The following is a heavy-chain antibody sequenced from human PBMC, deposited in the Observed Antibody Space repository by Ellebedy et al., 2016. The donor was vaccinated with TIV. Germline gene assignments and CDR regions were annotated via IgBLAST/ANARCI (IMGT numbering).Heavy chain of an antibody. D-gene: IGHD2-21*01. CDR1: GGTFSSYA. Sequence: SVKVSCXASGGTFSSYAISWVRQAPGQGLEWMGGIIPIFGTANYAQKFQGRVTITADESTSTAYMELRSLRSDDTAVYYCARDEAYCGGDCSPSFDYWGQGTLVTVSS. V-gene: IGHV1-69*13. J-gene: IGHJ4*02. CDR2: IIPIFGTA. CDR3: ARDEAYCGGDCSPSFDY.